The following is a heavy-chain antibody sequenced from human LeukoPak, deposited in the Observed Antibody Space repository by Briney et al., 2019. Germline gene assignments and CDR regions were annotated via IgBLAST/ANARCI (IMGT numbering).Heavy chain of an antibody. CDR1: GFTFNNYA. J-gene: IGHJ4*02. Sequence: GGSLRLSCAASGFTFNNYAMSWFRQTPGKGLEWVSAISGSGDRTYYAESVKGRFSISRDNSKNTLYLQMNSLRAEDTAVYYCAKVYCGGDCYHIDYWGQGTLVTVSS. D-gene: IGHD2-21*02. CDR2: ISGSGDRT. V-gene: IGHV3-23*01. CDR3: AKVYCGGDCYHIDY.